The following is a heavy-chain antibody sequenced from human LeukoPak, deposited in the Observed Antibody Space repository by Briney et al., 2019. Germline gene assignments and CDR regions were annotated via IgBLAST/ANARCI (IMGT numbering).Heavy chain of an antibody. V-gene: IGHV4-30-2*01. CDR1: GGSISGGGYY. J-gene: IGHJ4*02. CDR3: ARGGFGEIDY. CDR2: IYHSGST. Sequence: SETLSLTCTVSGGSISGGGYYWSWIRQPPGKGLEWIGYIYHSGSTYYNPSLKSRVTISVDRSKNQFSLKLSSVTAADTAVYYCARGGFGEIDYWGQGTLVTVSS. D-gene: IGHD3-10*01.